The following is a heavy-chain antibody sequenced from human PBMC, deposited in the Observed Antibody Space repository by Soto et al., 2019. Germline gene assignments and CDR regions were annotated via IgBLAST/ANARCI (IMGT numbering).Heavy chain of an antibody. D-gene: IGHD2-2*01. J-gene: IGHJ5*02. CDR3: ARDSRTGCSSTDCYMS. CDR1: GGSFRNYY. CDR2: VNHSGEA. Sequence: PSETLSLTCGVYGGSFRNYYWIWVRQPPGKGLEWIGEVNHSGEATYNPSLQSRLTISLDTSNNQFSLNLMSVTAADTATYYCARDSRTGCSSTDCYMSWGRGILVTVSS. V-gene: IGHV4-34*01.